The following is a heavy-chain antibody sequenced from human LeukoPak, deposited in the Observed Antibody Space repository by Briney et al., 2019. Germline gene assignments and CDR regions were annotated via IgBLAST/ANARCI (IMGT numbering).Heavy chain of an antibody. CDR3: ARTRDYQIDY. CDR2: IFYSGST. CDR1: GGSISSGGYY. V-gene: IGHV4-31*03. J-gene: IGHJ4*02. Sequence: SETLSLTCTVSGGSISSGGYYWSWIRQHPGKGLEWIGYIFYSGSTYYNPSLKSRVAISADTSKSQFSLKLSSVTAADTAVYYCARTRDYQIDYWGQGTLVTVSS. D-gene: IGHD2-2*01.